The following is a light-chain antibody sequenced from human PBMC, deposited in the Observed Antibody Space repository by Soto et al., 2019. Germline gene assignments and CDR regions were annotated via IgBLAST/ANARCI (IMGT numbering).Light chain of an antibody. Sequence: IQMPQSPSSLSASVGDRVTITCRARQSISSYLNWYQQQPGKAPKLLIYAASSLQSGVPSRFSGSGSGTDFTLTISSLQPEDFATYYCQQSYSTPLYTFGQGTKLEIK. J-gene: IGKJ2*01. CDR3: QQSYSTPLYT. CDR1: QSISSY. CDR2: AAS. V-gene: IGKV1-39*01.